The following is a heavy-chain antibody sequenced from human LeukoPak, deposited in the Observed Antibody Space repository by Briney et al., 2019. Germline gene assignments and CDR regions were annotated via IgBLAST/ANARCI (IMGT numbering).Heavy chain of an antibody. CDR1: GGSFCGYY. D-gene: IGHD2-2*01. V-gene: IGHV4-34*01. CDR2: INHSGST. CDR3: ARHPRKYCSSTSCYARNAFDI. Sequence: SETLSLTCAVYGGSFCGYYWSWIRQPPGRGLEWIGEINHSGSTNYNPSLKSRVTISVDTSKNQFSLKLSSVTAADTAVYYCARHPRKYCSSTSCYARNAFDIWGQGTMVTVSS. J-gene: IGHJ3*02.